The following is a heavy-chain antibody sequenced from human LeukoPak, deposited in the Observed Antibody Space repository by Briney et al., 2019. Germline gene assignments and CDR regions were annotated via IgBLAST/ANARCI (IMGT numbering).Heavy chain of an antibody. CDR3: ARDSYCSSTSCEYYYYGMDV. D-gene: IGHD2-2*01. CDR2: IYSGGST. Sequence: GGSLRLSCAASGLTVSSNYMSWVRQAPGKGLEWVSVIYSGGSTYYADSVKGRFTISRDNSKNTLYLQMNSLRAEDTAVYYCARDSYCSSTSCEYYYYGMDVWGKGTTVTVSS. CDR1: GLTVSSNY. V-gene: IGHV3-53*01. J-gene: IGHJ6*04.